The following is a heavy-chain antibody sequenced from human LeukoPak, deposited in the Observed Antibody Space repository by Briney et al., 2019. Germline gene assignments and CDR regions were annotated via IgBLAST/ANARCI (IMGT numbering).Heavy chain of an antibody. CDR3: ARDLVGATTD. CDR1: GFTSSTYR. V-gene: IGHV3-7*01. Sequence: GGSLRLSCAASGFTSSTYRMSWVRQAPGKGLEWVANIKQDGSEKHYVDSVKGRFTISRDNAKNSLYLQMNSLRAEDTAVYYCARDLVGATTDWGQGTLVTASS. CDR2: IKQDGSEK. J-gene: IGHJ4*02. D-gene: IGHD1-26*01.